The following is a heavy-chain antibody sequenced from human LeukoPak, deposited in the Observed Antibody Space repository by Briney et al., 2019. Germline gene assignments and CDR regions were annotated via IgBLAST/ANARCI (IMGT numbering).Heavy chain of an antibody. CDR1: GGSISSYY. Sequence: SETLSPTCTVSGGSISSYYWSWIRQPPGKGLEWIGYIYYSGSTNYNPSLKSRVTISVDTSKNQFSLKLSSVTAADTAVYYCARVPNSYCGGDCPIDYWGQGTLVTVSS. J-gene: IGHJ4*02. CDR3: ARVPNSYCGGDCPIDY. V-gene: IGHV4-59*01. CDR2: IYYSGST. D-gene: IGHD2-21*02.